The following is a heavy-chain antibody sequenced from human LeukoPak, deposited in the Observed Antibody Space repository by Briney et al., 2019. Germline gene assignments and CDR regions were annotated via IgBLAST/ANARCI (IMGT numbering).Heavy chain of an antibody. V-gene: IGHV4-61*01. D-gene: IGHD1-26*01. CDR1: GASFSSASY. J-gene: IGHJ5*02. CDR2: IYNGVNT. Sequence: SETLSLTCTVSGASFSSASYWSWIRQPPGKGVEWIAHIYNGVNTNYNPSLKSRVTISVDTSENQFSLRLNSVTAADTAVYYCARSRAFNSGAFDPWGQGSLVTVSS. CDR3: ARSRAFNSGAFDP.